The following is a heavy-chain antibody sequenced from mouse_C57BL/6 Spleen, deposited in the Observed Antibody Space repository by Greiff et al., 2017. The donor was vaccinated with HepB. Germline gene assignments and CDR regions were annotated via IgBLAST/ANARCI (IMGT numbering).Heavy chain of an antibody. J-gene: IGHJ1*03. CDR2: ISSGSSTI. V-gene: IGHV5-17*01. D-gene: IGHD1-1*02. CDR3: ARPEGGGYFDV. CDR1: GFTFSDYG. Sequence: EVKVVESGGGLVKPGGSLKLSCAVSGFTFSDYGMHWVRQAPEKGLEWVAYISSGSSTIYYADTVKGRFTISRDNTKNTLFLQMTSLMSEDTAMYYCARPEGGGYFDVWGTGTTVTVSS.